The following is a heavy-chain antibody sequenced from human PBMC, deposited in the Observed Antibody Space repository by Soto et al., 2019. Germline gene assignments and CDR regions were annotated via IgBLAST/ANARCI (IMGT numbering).Heavy chain of an antibody. V-gene: IGHV1-3*01. CDR3: TSVYYYDSSGYYGCRIDL. CDR1: GYTFTSYA. D-gene: IGHD3-22*01. J-gene: IGHJ5*02. Sequence: ASVQVSCKASGYTFTSYAMHWVRQAPGQRLEWMGWIIAGNGNTKYSQKFQGRVTITRDTSASTAYMELSSLRSEDTAVYYWTSVYYYDSSGYYGCRIDLWGQGTPVTVSS. CDR2: IIAGNGNT.